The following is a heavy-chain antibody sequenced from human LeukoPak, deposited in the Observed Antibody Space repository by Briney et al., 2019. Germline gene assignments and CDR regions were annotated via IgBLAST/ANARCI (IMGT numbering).Heavy chain of an antibody. D-gene: IGHD2-15*01. CDR2: IYSGGST. J-gene: IGHJ4*02. V-gene: IGHV3-53*01. CDR3: AREDGYCSGGNCYSYFDS. CDR1: GFTVSSNY. Sequence: GGSLRLSCAASGFTVSSNYMSWVRQAPGKGLEWVSVIYSGGSTYYADSVKGRFTITRDNTRNSLFLQMYSLRAEDTAVYFCAREDGYCSGGNCYSYFDSWGQGTLVTVSS.